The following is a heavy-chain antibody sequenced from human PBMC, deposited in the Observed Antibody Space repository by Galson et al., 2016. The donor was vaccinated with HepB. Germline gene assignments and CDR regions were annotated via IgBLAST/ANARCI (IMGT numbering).Heavy chain of an antibody. CDR3: AIERSSGWTGDSLDI. J-gene: IGHJ3*02. V-gene: IGHV3-43*01. Sequence: SLRLSCAASGFTFDDYTMHWVRQAPGKGLEWVSLISWDSTTIHYADSVKGRFTISRDNAKKSLYMQMDSLRAEDTALYFCAIERSSGWTGDSLDIWGQGTVVTVSS. CDR2: ISWDSTTI. CDR1: GFTFDDYT. D-gene: IGHD6-19*01.